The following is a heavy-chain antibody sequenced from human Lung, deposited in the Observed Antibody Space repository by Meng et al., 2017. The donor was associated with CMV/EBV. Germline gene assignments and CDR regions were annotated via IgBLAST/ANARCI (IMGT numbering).Heavy chain of an antibody. CDR3: ARDYYDSGAYYYTEEYYHGLNV. J-gene: IGHJ6*02. CDR1: GDSVSSNSAA. Sequence: QTXSLTXXISGDSVSSNSAAWNWIRQSPSRGLEWLGRTYYRSKWYDDYAMAVKSRITINPDTSKNQFSLQLNSVTPEDTAVYYCARDYYDSGAYYYTEEYYHGLNVWGQGTSVTVSS. CDR2: TYYRSKWYD. V-gene: IGHV6-1*01. D-gene: IGHD3-22*01.